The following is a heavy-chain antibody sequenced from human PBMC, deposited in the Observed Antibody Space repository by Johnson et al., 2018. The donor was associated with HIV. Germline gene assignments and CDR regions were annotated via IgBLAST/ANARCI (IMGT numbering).Heavy chain of an antibody. V-gene: IGHV3-9*01. D-gene: IGHD6-13*01. J-gene: IGHJ3*02. CDR1: GFSFDAYA. CDR3: AKVAVATAAGGVALDI. Sequence: VQLVESGGGLVQPGRSLRLFCAASGFSFDAYAMYWVRQVPGKGLEWVSGISWNSDNIAYGDSVKGRFTISRDNSKSTLYLQMNSLRAEDTAVYYCAKVAVATAAGGVALDIWGPGTMVIVSS. CDR2: ISWNSDNI.